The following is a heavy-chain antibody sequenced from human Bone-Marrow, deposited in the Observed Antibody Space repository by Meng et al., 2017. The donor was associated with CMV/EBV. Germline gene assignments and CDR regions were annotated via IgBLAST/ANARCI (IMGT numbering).Heavy chain of an antibody. CDR2: IIPILGIA. CDR3: ARDWFEYSSSGGTKQPEYYFDY. V-gene: IGHV1-69*10. CDR1: GGTFSSYA. J-gene: IGHJ4*02. Sequence: SVKVSCKASGGTFSSYAISWVRQAPGQGLEWMGVIIPILGIANYAQKFQGRVTITADKSTSTAYMELSSLRSEDTAVYYCARDWFEYSSSGGTKQPEYYFDYWGQGPRVTVYS. D-gene: IGHD6-6*01.